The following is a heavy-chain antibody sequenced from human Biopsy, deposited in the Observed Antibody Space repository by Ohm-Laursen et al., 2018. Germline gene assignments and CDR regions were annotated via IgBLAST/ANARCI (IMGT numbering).Heavy chain of an antibody. CDR2: ISGRGGST. CDR1: GFPFHNYA. D-gene: IGHD2-2*02. CDR3: AKGGYCTTTSCYMDVDY. J-gene: IGHJ4*02. V-gene: IGHV3-23*01. Sequence: SLRLSCTASGFPFHNYAMNWVRQAPGKGLEWVPTISGRGGSTYYADSVKGRFTISRDASKNTLYLLMNSLRAEDTAMYYCAKGGYCTTTSCYMDVDYWGQGTLVTVSS.